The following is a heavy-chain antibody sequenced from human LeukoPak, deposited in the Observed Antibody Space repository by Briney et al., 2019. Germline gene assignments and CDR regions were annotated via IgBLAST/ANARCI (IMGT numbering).Heavy chain of an antibody. J-gene: IGHJ4*02. Sequence: GGALRLSRSASGFTFSSYAMHWVRQAPGKGLEYVSAISSNGGSTYYADSVKGRFTISRDNSKNTLYLQMSSLRAEDTAVYYCVKGVVVVTARAFDYWGQGTLVTVSS. CDR2: ISSNGGST. D-gene: IGHD2-21*02. CDR3: VKGVVVVTARAFDY. CDR1: GFTFSSYA. V-gene: IGHV3-64D*06.